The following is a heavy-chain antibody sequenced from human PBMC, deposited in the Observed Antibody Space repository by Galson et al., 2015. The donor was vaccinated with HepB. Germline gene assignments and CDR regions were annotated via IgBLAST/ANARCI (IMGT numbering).Heavy chain of an antibody. CDR3: ARDGGTGSFYFDY. CDR1: GYTFTSYG. V-gene: IGHV1-18*01. D-gene: IGHD1-26*01. J-gene: IGHJ4*02. Sequence: SVKVSCKASGYTFTSYGITWLREAPGQGPEWMGWSSAYNGNIKYAQNLQGRVTMTTDTSTTTAYMELRSLRSDDTAIYYCARDGGTGSFYFDYWGQGTLVTVSS. CDR2: SSAYNGNI.